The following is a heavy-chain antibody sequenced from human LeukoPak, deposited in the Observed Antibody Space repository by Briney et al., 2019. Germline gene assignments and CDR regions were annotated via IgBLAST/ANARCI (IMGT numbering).Heavy chain of an antibody. V-gene: IGHV4-4*07. CDR1: GGSISSHY. D-gene: IGHD3-22*01. Sequence: SETLSLTCTVSGGSISSHYWTWIRQPAGKGLEWIGRIYSSGNTNYNPSLKSRVTMSLDTSKNQFSLKLTSVTAADTAVYYCARTAPPGGISYYYDSSGYYFDYWGQGTLVTVSS. CDR3: ARTAPPGGISYYYDSSGYYFDY. J-gene: IGHJ4*02. CDR2: IYSSGNT.